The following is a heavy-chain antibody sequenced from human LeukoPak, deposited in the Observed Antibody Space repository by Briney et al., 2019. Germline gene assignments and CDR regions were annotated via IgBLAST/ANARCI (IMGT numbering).Heavy chain of an antibody. D-gene: IGHD7-27*01. V-gene: IGHV3-30*03. CDR3: ARKFLTGRLIDY. CDR2: ISYDGSNE. Sequence: GGSLRLSCAASGFTFSNYGMHWVRQAPGKGLEWVAVISYDGSNEYYADSVKGRLTTSRDTSRNTLYLQMNSLRAEDTALYYCARKFLTGRLIDYWGQGTLVTVSS. CDR1: GFTFSNYG. J-gene: IGHJ4*02.